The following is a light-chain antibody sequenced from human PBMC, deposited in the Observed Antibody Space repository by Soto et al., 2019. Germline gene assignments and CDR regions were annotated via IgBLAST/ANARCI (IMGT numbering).Light chain of an antibody. CDR1: RSISKN. CDR3: QQYDDWPGVT. V-gene: IGKV3-15*01. Sequence: EIVMTQSPASLSVSPGERANLSCRASRSISKNLAWYQQKPGQSPRFLIYDASTRATGIPARFSGSGSGTDFTLTISSLQSEDSATYYCQQYDDWPGVTFGPGTKVEIK. CDR2: DAS. J-gene: IGKJ3*01.